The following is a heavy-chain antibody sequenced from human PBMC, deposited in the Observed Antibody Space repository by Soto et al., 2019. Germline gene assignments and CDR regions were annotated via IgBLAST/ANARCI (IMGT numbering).Heavy chain of an antibody. CDR1: GGSFGCYF. Sequence: SETLSLTCTVSGGSFGCYFWGWIRQPPEKGLEWIGYVFYDRTTKYNPSLKSRVITSIDTSKNQFSLKLSSVTAADTAVYYFARGNPPNQVVWDPTPFDYWGQGTLVTVSS. V-gene: IGHV4-59*08. CDR3: ARGNPPNQVVWDPTPFDY. CDR2: VFYDRTT. D-gene: IGHD3-16*01. J-gene: IGHJ4*02.